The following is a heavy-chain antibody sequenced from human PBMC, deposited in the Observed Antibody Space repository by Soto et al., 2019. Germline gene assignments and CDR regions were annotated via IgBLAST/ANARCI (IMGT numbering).Heavy chain of an antibody. CDR1: GGSISSYY. D-gene: IGHD3-22*01. V-gene: IGHV4-59*01. J-gene: IGHJ3*02. CDR2: IYYSGST. Sequence: QVQLQESGPGLVKPSETLSLTCTVSGGSISSYYWSWIRQPPGKGLEWIGYIYYSGSTNYNPSLRSRVTISVDTSKNSFSLKQSSVTAADTAVYYCARDGGGYYYDSSGYYSDAYDIWGQGTMVTVSS. CDR3: ARDGGGYYYDSSGYYSDAYDI.